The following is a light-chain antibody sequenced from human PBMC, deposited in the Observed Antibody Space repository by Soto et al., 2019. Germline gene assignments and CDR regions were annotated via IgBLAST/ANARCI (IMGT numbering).Light chain of an antibody. J-gene: IGKJ3*01. CDR2: DAS. CDR3: QNSGDLKGFT. Sequence: EFVLTQSPATLSLSPGERATLSCRASQSVITYLAWYQQKPGQAPRLLIYDASNRATGIPARFSGSGSGTDFNLTIRSLEPEGFPVYYCQNSGDLKGFTFGPVTKVDIK. V-gene: IGKV3-11*01. CDR1: QSVITY.